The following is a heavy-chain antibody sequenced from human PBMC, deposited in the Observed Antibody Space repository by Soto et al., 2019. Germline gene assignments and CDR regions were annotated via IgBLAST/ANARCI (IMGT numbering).Heavy chain of an antibody. V-gene: IGHV4-39*02. D-gene: IGHD3-22*01. CDR1: GASISSSSYY. Sequence: PSETLSLTCTVSGASISSSSYYWGWIRQPPGRGLEWIGSFYYSGSTGYNPSLKSRVTISVDTSKSHFYLELSSVTAADTAVYYCARGPYSDESSGYFYFHYFDEWGQGTQVTVSS. CDR2: FYYSGST. CDR3: ARGPYSDESSGYFYFHYFDE. J-gene: IGHJ4*02.